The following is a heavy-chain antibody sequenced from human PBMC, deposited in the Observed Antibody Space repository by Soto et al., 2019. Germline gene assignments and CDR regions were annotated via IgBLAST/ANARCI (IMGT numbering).Heavy chain of an antibody. Sequence: QVQLAQSGAEEREPGASVKVSCEATGYTFTAYAMHWVRQAPGQRLEWMGWINPANGNTKYSQKFQGRLTITSDTSANTVYMELNRLTSEDTAMYYCTRSAISPYGGLIGPFDYWGQGNLVTVSS. V-gene: IGHV1-3*05. CDR2: INPANGNT. J-gene: IGHJ4*02. CDR3: TRSAISPYGGLIGPFDY. CDR1: GYTFTAYA. D-gene: IGHD3-16*02.